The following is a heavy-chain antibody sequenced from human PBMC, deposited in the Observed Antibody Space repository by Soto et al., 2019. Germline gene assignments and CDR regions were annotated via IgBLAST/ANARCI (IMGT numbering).Heavy chain of an antibody. CDR3: AAASADYYYYGMDV. V-gene: IGHV3-66*01. CDR2: IYSTDST. D-gene: IGHD6-13*01. Sequence: EVQLVESGGGLVQPGGSLRLSCAASGFTVSRHYMSWVRQAPGKGLEWVSGIYSTDSTYYADSVKGRFSISRDISKNTLYLQMNSLRAEDTAVYYCAAASADYYYYGMDVW. J-gene: IGHJ6*01. CDR1: GFTVSRHY.